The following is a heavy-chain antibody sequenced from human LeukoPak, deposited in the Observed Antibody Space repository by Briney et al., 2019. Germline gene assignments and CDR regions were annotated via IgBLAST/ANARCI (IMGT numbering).Heavy chain of an antibody. Sequence: PSQTLSLTCTASGGSISSGSYYWSWIRRPAGKGLEWIGRIYTSGSTNYNPSLKSRVTISVDTSKNQFSLKLSSVTAADTAVYYCARAQIAARRYVDYWGQGTLVTVSS. D-gene: IGHD6-6*01. CDR2: IYTSGST. J-gene: IGHJ4*02. V-gene: IGHV4-61*02. CDR3: ARAQIAARRYVDY. CDR1: GGSISSGSYY.